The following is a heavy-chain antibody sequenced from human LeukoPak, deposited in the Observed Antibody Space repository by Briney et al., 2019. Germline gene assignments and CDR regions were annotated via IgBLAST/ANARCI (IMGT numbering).Heavy chain of an antibody. D-gene: IGHD3-22*01. CDR2: ISYDGSNK. CDR3: ARDPDYYDSSGYYSPFDY. Sequence: QPGRSLRLSCAASGFTFSSYAMHWVRQAPGKGLEWVAVISYDGSNKYYADSVKGRFTISRDNSKNTLYLQMNSLRAEDTAVYYCARDPDYYDSSGYYSPFDYWGQGTLVTVSS. CDR1: GFTFSSYA. V-gene: IGHV3-30-3*01. J-gene: IGHJ4*02.